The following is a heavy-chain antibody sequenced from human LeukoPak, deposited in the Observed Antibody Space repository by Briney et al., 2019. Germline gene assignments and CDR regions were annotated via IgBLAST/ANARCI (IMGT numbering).Heavy chain of an antibody. Sequence: SETLSLTCTVSGDSFTTHYWSWIRQPPGRGLEWIGYTSYLGSTNYNPSLKSRVTISIDTSKNEVSLMLTSVTAADTAVYYCASDSISMNAFDAWGQGAMVTVSS. CDR1: GDSFTTHY. D-gene: IGHD3-22*01. CDR2: TSYLGST. V-gene: IGHV4-59*11. CDR3: ASDSISMNAFDA. J-gene: IGHJ3*01.